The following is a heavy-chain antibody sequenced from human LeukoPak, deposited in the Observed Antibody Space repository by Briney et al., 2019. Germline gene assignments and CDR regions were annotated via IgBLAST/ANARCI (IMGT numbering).Heavy chain of an antibody. V-gene: IGHV3-48*03. CDR3: ARDFAGSSGWYSYFDY. Sequence: GGSLRLSCAASGFTFSSYEMNWVRQAPGKGLEWVSYISSSGSTIYYADSVKGRFTISRDNAKNSLYLQMNSLRAEDTAVYYCARDFAGSSGWYSYFDYWGQGTLVTVSS. CDR1: GFTFSSYE. D-gene: IGHD6-19*01. CDR2: ISSSGSTI. J-gene: IGHJ4*02.